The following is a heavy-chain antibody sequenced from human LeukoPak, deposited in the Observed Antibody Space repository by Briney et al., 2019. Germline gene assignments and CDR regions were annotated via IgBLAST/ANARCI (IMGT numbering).Heavy chain of an antibody. CDR2: ISGSGGDT. CDR1: GFSFSSHV. Sequence: QPGGSLRLSCAASGFSFSSHVMHWVRQAPGKGLEWVSGISGSGGDTYYADSVKGRFTISRDNSKNTLNLQMNSLRAEDTALYYCAKDQSYESSGYYGGFDYWGQGTLVTVSS. D-gene: IGHD3-22*01. CDR3: AKDQSYESSGYYGGFDY. V-gene: IGHV3-23*01. J-gene: IGHJ4*02.